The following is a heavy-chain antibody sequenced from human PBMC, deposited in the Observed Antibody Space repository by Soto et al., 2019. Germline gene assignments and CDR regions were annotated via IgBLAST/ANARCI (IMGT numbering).Heavy chain of an antibody. CDR2: VGRGDST. Sequence: EVQLLESGGGLVQPGGSLRLSCAASGFSFSTYAMSWVRQAPGKGLEWVSTVGRGDSTFYADSVRGRFTISRDNSNNALLQKMNRLRADDTALYYCAKGILVEVPGTRAFDIWGQGTMVIVSS. CDR3: AKGILVEVPGTRAFDI. J-gene: IGHJ3*02. CDR1: GFSFSTYA. D-gene: IGHD2-2*01. V-gene: IGHV3-23*01.